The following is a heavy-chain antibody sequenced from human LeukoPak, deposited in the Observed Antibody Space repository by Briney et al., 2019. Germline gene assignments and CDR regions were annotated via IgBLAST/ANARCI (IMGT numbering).Heavy chain of an antibody. CDR2: ISAYNGNT. D-gene: IGHD3-9*01. Sequence: ASVKVSCKASGYTFTSYGISWVRQAPGQGLEWMGWISAYNGNTNYAQKLQGRVTMTTDTSTSTAYMELRSLRSDDTAVYYCARDLYDILTGYYDNWFDPWGQGTLVTVSS. CDR3: ARDLYDILTGYYDNWFDP. V-gene: IGHV1-18*01. CDR1: GYTFTSYG. J-gene: IGHJ5*02.